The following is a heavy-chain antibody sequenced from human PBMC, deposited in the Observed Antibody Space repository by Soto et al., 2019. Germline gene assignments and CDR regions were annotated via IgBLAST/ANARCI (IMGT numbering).Heavy chain of an antibody. CDR3: ARATSNGYCSGGSCYLLGVYYGMDV. J-gene: IGHJ6*02. V-gene: IGHV1-69*06. CDR1: GGTFSSYA. CDR2: IIPIFGTA. Sequence: GASVKVSCNAFGGTFSSYAISWVQQAPGQGLEWMGGIIPIFGTASYAQKFQGRVTITADKATSTAYMELSSLRSEDTAVYYCARATSNGYCSGGSCYLLGVYYGMDVWGQGTTVTVSS. D-gene: IGHD2-15*01.